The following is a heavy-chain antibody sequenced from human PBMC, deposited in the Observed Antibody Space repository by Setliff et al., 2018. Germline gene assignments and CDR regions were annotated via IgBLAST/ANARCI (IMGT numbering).Heavy chain of an antibody. Sequence: PSETLSLTCTVSGASINSGTYYWAWIRQPPGKGLEWIGRIHYSGTTYYNASLKSRVTMSVDTSKNQFSLNLSSVTAADTAVYYCARTGTYRYFDYWCQGALVTVSS. J-gene: IGHJ4*02. D-gene: IGHD1-26*01. CDR2: IHYSGTT. V-gene: IGHV4-39*01. CDR3: ARTGTYRYFDY. CDR1: GASINSGTYY.